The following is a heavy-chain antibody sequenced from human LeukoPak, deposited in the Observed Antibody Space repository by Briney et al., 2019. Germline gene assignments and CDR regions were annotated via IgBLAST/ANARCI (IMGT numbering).Heavy chain of an antibody. V-gene: IGHV1-69*05. J-gene: IGHJ4*02. CDR1: GDTFSTDV. CDR3: ARDRDSVGAPNFGAFDS. Sequence: ASVKVSCKASGDTFSTDVISWVRQAPGQGLEWMGGLIPIFGIPNYAQKFQGRVAISRDESTNTAYMELSSLRSEDTAVYYCARDRDSVGAPNFGAFDSWGQGTLVTVSS. D-gene: IGHD1-26*01. CDR2: LIPIFGIP.